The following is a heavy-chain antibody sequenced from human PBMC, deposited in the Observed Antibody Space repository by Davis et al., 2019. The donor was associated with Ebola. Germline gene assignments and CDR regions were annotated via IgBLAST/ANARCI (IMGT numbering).Heavy chain of an antibody. Sequence: PSETLSLTCTVSGGSISSGGYYWSWIRQHPGKGLEWIGYIYYSGSTYYNPSLKSRVTISVDTSKNQFSLKLSSVTAADTAVYYCARDSGRYCSSTSCSDPDYWGQGTLVTVSS. J-gene: IGHJ4*02. V-gene: IGHV4-31*03. CDR1: GGSISSGGYY. D-gene: IGHD2-2*01. CDR2: IYYSGST. CDR3: ARDSGRYCSSTSCSDPDY.